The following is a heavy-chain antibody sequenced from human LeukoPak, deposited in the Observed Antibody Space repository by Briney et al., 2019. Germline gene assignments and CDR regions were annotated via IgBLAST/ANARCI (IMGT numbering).Heavy chain of an antibody. CDR3: ATNRVGTYDRPFDI. V-gene: IGHV4-59*08. D-gene: IGHD1-26*01. CDR1: GGSISTYY. J-gene: IGHJ3*02. Sequence: SETLSLTCAISGGSISTYYWNWIRQPPGRGLEWIGHIHYSGSTNYNPSLKSRVTISIDTSKNQFSLELSSVTATDTAVYFCATNRVGTYDRPFDIWGQGTMVTVSS. CDR2: IHYSGST.